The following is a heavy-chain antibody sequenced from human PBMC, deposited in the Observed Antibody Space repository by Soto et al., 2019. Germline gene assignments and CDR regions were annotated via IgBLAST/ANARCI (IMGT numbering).Heavy chain of an antibody. V-gene: IGHV1-69*13. CDR1: GGTFSSYA. Sequence: ASVKVSCKASGGTFSSYAISWVRQAPGQGLEWMGGIIPIFGTANYAQKFQGRLTITANESTSTAYMEFSSLRSEDTAVYYCARGASSGYYQEDYYGMDVWGQGTTVTVSS. J-gene: IGHJ6*02. D-gene: IGHD3-22*01. CDR2: IIPIFGTA. CDR3: ARGASSGYYQEDYYGMDV.